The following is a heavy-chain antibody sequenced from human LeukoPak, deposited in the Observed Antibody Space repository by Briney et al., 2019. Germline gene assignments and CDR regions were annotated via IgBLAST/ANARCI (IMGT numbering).Heavy chain of an antibody. CDR3: AKAHPIAVAGTTGFDY. V-gene: IGHV3-30*02. J-gene: IGHJ4*02. D-gene: IGHD6-19*01. CDR2: IRYDGSNK. CDR1: GFTFNNYG. Sequence: GGSLRLSCAASGFTFNNYGMHWVRQAPGKGLEWVAFIRYDGSNKYYADSVKGRFTISRDNSKNTLYLQMNSLRAEDTAVYYCAKAHPIAVAGTTGFDYWGQGTLVTVSS.